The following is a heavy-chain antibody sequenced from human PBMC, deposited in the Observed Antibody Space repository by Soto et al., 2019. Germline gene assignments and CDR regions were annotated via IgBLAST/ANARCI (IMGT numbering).Heavy chain of an antibody. CDR3: SRLPSEKSGEHTFDL. Sequence: PGGSLRLSCSGSGFTFGDYALIWFRQAPVNGLEFVSFITSILYGWTTHYSASVKGIFTISIDYSKIIAFLQIISLKIEDTAMYXCSRLPSEKSGEHTFDLWGPGTMVTVSS. J-gene: IGHJ4*02. CDR2: ITSILYGWTT. CDR1: GFTFGDYA. V-gene: IGHV3-49*03. D-gene: IGHD2-21*01.